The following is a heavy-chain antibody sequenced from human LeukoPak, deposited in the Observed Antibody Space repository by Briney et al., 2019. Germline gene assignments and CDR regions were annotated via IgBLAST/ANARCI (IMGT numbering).Heavy chain of an antibody. D-gene: IGHD5-12*01. V-gene: IGHV4-31*03. CDR2: IYYSGST. CDR3: ARVAKGLIDY. CDR1: GGSISSGGYY. J-gene: IGHJ4*02. Sequence: SETLSLTCTVSGGSISSGGYYWSWIRQHPGKGLEWIGYIYYSGSTYYNPSLKSRVTVSVDTSKNQSSLKLSSVTAADTAVYYCARVAKGLIDYWGQGTLVTVSS.